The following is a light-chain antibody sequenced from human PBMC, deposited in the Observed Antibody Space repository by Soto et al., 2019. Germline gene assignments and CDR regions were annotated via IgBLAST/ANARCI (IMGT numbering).Light chain of an antibody. CDR2: KAS. CDR3: QQYISYLYT. Sequence: DIQMTQSPSTLSASVGDRVTITCRASQSISDYLAWYQQKPGKAPKLLIYKASSLESGVPSRFSGSGSGTEFTLTTSSLQPDDFATYYCQQYISYLYTFGQGTKLEMK. V-gene: IGKV1-5*03. CDR1: QSISDY. J-gene: IGKJ2*01.